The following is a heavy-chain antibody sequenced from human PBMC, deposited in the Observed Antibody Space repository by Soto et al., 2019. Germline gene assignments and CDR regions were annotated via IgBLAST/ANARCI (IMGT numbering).Heavy chain of an antibody. D-gene: IGHD2-2*01. CDR1: GFSLSTSGVG. Sequence: QITLKESGPTLVQPTQTLTLTCTFSGFSLSTSGVGVGWIRQPPGKALEWLALIYWDDDKRYSPSPKSRLTITKDTSKDQVVLTMTNMDPVDTATYYCAHTDCISTSCYVPYWGQGTLVTVSS. V-gene: IGHV2-5*02. CDR2: IYWDDDK. J-gene: IGHJ4*02. CDR3: AHTDCISTSCYVPY.